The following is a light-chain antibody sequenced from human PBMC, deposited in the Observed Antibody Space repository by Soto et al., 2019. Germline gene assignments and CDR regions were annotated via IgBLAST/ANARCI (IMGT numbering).Light chain of an antibody. CDR3: QQYGSSPIT. Sequence: EIVLTQSPGTLSLSPGERATLSCRASQSITSSYLAWYQQKPGQAPRLLIYGSSRRATRIPDRFSGSGSGTDFTLTISRLEPEDFAVYYCQQYGSSPITFGQGTRLEIK. V-gene: IGKV3-20*01. CDR1: QSITSSY. J-gene: IGKJ5*01. CDR2: GSS.